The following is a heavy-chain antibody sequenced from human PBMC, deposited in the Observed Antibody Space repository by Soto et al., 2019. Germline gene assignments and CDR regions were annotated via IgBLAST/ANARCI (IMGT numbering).Heavy chain of an antibody. CDR2: IRSKVYSGTT. J-gene: IGHJ6*02. Sequence: TGGSLRLSCTASGFTFGDYAMSWFRQAPGKGLEWVGFIRSKVYSGTTQYAASVKGRFTMSRDDSKSIAYLQMNSLKTEDTAVYYCTRERDCSSTSCFDYFYDGMDVWGQGTTVPVSS. CDR1: GFTFGDYA. D-gene: IGHD2-2*01. CDR3: TRERDCSSTSCFDYFYDGMDV. V-gene: IGHV3-49*03.